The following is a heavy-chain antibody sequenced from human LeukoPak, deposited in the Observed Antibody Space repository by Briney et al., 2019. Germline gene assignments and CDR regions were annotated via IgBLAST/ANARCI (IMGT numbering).Heavy chain of an antibody. D-gene: IGHD6-13*01. V-gene: IGHV1-2*02. CDR3: ARSFGSSWGYYYYYMDV. CDR2: INPNSGGT. J-gene: IGHJ6*03. CDR1: GYTFTGYY. Sequence: ASVKVSCKASGYTFTGYYMHWVRQAPGQGLEWMGWINPNSGGTNYAQKFQGRVTMTRDTSISTAYMELSRLRSDDTAVYYCARSFGSSWGYYYYYMDVWGKGTTVTISS.